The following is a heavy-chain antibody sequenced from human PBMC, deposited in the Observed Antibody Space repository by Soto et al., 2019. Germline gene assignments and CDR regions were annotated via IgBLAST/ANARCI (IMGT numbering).Heavy chain of an antibody. D-gene: IGHD6-25*01. CDR3: AKERRPNYYYGMDV. Sequence: QVQLVESGGGVVQPGRSLRLSCAASGFTFSSYGMHWVRQAPGKGLEWVAVISYDGSNKYYADSVKGRFTISRDNSKNTLSLQMNSQRAEDTAVYYCAKERRPNYYYGMDVWGQGTTVTVSS. V-gene: IGHV3-30*18. J-gene: IGHJ6*02. CDR1: GFTFSSYG. CDR2: ISYDGSNK.